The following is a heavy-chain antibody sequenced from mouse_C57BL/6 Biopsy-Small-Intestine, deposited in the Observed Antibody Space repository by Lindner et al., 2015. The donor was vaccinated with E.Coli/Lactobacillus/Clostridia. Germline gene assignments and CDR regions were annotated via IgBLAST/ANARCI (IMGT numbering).Heavy chain of an antibody. CDR1: GFHFQGLW. J-gene: IGHJ4*01. Sequence: VQLQESGGGLVRPGGSLKLSCAASGFHFQGLWNALGSSGSREGLEWVAYISSASSTIYYADTVKGRFTISRDNAKNTLFLQMTSLRSEDTAMYYCARTYGSSGYYAMDYWGQGTSVTVSS. D-gene: IGHD1-1*01. CDR3: ARTYGSSGYYAMDY. V-gene: IGHV5-17*01. CDR2: ISSASSTI.